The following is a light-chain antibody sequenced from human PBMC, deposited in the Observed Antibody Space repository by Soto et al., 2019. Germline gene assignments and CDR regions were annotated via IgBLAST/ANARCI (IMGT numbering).Light chain of an antibody. CDR1: RHDVGGYDY. J-gene: IGLJ1*01. CDR3: TSFTSSNTWG. CDR2: EVS. Sequence: QSALTQPASVSGSPGQSITISCNGTRHDVGGYDYVSWYQQHPGKAPKLMIYEVSNRPSGVSNRFSGSKSGNTASLTISGLQAEDEADYYCTSFTSSNTWGFGTGTKLTVL. V-gene: IGLV2-14*01.